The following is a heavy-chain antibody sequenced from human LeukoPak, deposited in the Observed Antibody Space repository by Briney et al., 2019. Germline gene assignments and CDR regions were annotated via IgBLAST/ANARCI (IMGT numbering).Heavy chain of an antibody. V-gene: IGHV3-23*01. J-gene: IGHJ4*02. Sequence: GGSLRLSCAASGFTFSSYAMSWVRQAPGKGLEWVSAISGSGGSTYYADSVKGRFTISRDNSKNTLYLQMNSLRAEDTAVYYCAKDARITMIVVVITQYYFDYWGQGTLVTVSS. D-gene: IGHD3-22*01. CDR1: GFTFSSYA. CDR3: AKDARITMIVVVITQYYFDY. CDR2: ISGSGGST.